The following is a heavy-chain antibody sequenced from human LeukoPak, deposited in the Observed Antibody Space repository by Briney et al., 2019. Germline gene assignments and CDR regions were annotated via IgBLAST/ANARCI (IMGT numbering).Heavy chain of an antibody. D-gene: IGHD6-6*01. J-gene: IGHJ4*02. Sequence: SETLSLTCTVSGDSISSRNYYWGWIRQPPGKGLEWIGSIYYSGSTYYNPSLKSRVTISLDTSKNQFSLKLSSVTAADTAIYYCARENYISSPFDYWGQGILVTVSS. CDR3: ARENYISSPFDY. CDR2: IYYSGST. V-gene: IGHV4-39*07. CDR1: GDSISSRNYY.